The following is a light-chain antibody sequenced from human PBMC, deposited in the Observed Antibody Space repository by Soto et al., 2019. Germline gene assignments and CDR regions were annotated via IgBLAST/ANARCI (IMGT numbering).Light chain of an antibody. CDR2: ETS. V-gene: IGKV1-5*03. J-gene: IGKJ5*01. CDR3: QQYNSYSWT. Sequence: IHLHQSPYTLSASMGDSVTIPFRASQSISSWLAWYQQKPGKAPKLLIYETSSLESGVPSRFGGSGSGTEFTLTISSLQTDDFAIYYCQQYNSYSWTFGQGTRLEI. CDR1: QSISSW.